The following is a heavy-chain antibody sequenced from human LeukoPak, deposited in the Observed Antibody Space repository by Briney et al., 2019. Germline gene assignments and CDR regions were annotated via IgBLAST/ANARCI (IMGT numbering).Heavy chain of an antibody. CDR3: AKGLSPRYCSRTSCYSDYYYGMDV. V-gene: IGHV3-30*18. J-gene: IGHJ6*04. Sequence: PGGSLRLSCAASGFTFSSYGMHWVRQAPGKGLEWVAVISYDGSNKYYADSVKGRFTISRHNSKNKLYLQMNSLRAEDPAVYYCAKGLSPRYCSRTSCYSDYYYGMDVWGKGTTVTVSS. D-gene: IGHD2-2*01. CDR1: GFTFSSYG. CDR2: ISYDGSNK.